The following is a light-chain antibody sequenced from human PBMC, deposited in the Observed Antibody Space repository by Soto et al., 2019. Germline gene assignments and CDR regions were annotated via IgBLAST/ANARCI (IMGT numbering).Light chain of an antibody. V-gene: IGKV1-5*03. CDR3: QHYSGDRAT. Sequence: DILLIQSPSTLSASVGDRVTISCRASQSINKWLAWYQHKPGKAPNLLIYEVSTLHSGVPSRFSGSGSGTEFTLTISSLRPDDFATYYCQHYSGDRATFGQGTKVEI. J-gene: IGKJ1*01. CDR2: EVS. CDR1: QSINKW.